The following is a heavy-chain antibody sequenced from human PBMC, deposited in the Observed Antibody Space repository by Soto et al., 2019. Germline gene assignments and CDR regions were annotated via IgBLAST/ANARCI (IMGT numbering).Heavy chain of an antibody. CDR3: AITNVADASFDY. CDR2: ISYDGAET. V-gene: IGHV3-30*03. J-gene: IGHJ4*02. CDR1: GFMFSNYG. Sequence: PGGSLRLSCAGSGFMFSNYGMHWVRRAPGKGLEWVAFISYDGAETFYADSVKGRFTISRDNSERTLFLHMRSLKKEDTAVYYCAITNVADASFDYWGQGTLVTVSS. D-gene: IGHD2-8*01.